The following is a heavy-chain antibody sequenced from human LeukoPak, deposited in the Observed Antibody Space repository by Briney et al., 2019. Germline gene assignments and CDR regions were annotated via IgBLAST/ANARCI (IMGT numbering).Heavy chain of an antibody. Sequence: GGSLRLSCAASGFTFSSYAMSWVRQAPGKGLEWVSAISGSGGSTYYADSAKGRFTITRDNARNSLYLEMNSLRAEHTAIYYCARNYDFWSSPQGYMDVWGKGTTVIVSS. CDR1: GFTFSSYA. D-gene: IGHD3-3*01. CDR3: ARNYDFWSSPQGYMDV. CDR2: ISGSGGST. J-gene: IGHJ6*03. V-gene: IGHV3-23*01.